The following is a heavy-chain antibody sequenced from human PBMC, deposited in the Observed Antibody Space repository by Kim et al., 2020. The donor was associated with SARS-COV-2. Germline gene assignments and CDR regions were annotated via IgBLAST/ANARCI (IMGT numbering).Heavy chain of an antibody. D-gene: IGHD2-21*02. J-gene: IGHJ6*02. CDR3: ARDRGGDSNYGMDV. Sequence: NPARKSRVTISVDTSKNQFSLKLSSVTAADTAVYYCARDRGGDSNYGMDVWGQGTTVTVSS. V-gene: IGHV4-59*01.